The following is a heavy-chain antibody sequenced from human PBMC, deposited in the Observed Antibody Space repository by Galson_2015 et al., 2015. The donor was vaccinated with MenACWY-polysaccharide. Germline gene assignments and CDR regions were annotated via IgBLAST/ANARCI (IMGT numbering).Heavy chain of an antibody. D-gene: IGHD2-2*01. CDR2: IGGSGSNT. CDR3: ARVRYSTGKYQFDY. Sequence: WVRQAPGKGLEWVSTIGGSGSNTHYADSVKGRFTISRDNSKNTLSLQMNSLRAEDTAVYYCARVRYSTGKYQFDYWGQGTLVAVSS. J-gene: IGHJ4*02. V-gene: IGHV3-23*01.